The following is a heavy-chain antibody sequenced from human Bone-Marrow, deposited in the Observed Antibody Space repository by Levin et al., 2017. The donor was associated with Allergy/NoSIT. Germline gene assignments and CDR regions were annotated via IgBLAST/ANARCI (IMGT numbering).Heavy chain of an antibody. D-gene: IGHD6-19*01. Sequence: ASMKVSCKGSGYNFDKYWIGWVRQMPGKGLDWMGIIYPGDSDTRYSPSFEGQVTISADKSISTAYLQWSGLKASDTAIYYCVRRNIPVAEIHSFDIWGQGTMVIVSS. CDR1: GYNFDKYW. CDR3: VRRNIPVAEIHSFDI. V-gene: IGHV5-51*01. CDR2: IYPGDSDT. J-gene: IGHJ3*02.